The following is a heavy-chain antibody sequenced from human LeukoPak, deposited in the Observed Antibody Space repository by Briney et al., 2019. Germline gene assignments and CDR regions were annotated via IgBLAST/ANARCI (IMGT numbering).Heavy chain of an antibody. V-gene: IGHV4-59*01. CDR1: GGSTSSYY. Sequence: PSETLSLTCTVSGGSTSSYYWSWIRQPPGKGLEWIGYIYYSGSTNYNPSLKSRVTISVDTSKNQFSLKLSSVTAADTAVYYCARGYYDFWSGYSYYGMDVWGQGTTVTVSS. J-gene: IGHJ6*02. CDR3: ARGYYDFWSGYSYYGMDV. CDR2: IYYSGST. D-gene: IGHD3-3*01.